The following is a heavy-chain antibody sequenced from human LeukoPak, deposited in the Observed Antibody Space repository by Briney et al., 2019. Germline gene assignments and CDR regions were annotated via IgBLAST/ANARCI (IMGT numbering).Heavy chain of an antibody. CDR2: SSSSDDGK. CDR3: AKAPVTSCRGAFCYPFDY. D-gene: IGHD2-21*01. Sequence: GGSLRLSCTASGLSLNSYAISWVRQVPGKGLEWVSASSSSDDGKWYADSVRGRFTISRDTSKNTVYLQMNSLRVEDAGVYYCAKAPVTSCRGAFCYPFDYWGHGTLVTVPS. V-gene: IGHV3-23*01. J-gene: IGHJ4*01. CDR1: GLSLNSYA.